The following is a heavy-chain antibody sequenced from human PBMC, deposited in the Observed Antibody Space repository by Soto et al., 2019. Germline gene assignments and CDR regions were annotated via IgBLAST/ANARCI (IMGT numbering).Heavy chain of an antibody. CDR2: ISSSSTTI. V-gene: IGHV3-48*01. D-gene: IGHD2-15*01. CDR3: PRGVGYCSGGSCYLDS. Sequence: EVQLVESGGGLVQPGGSVRLSCAASGFTFSSYNMNWVRQAPGKGLEWVSYISSSSTTIHYGDSVKGRFTISRDNAKNSLYLQMNSLRAEDTAVYYCPRGVGYCSGGSCYLDSWGQGTLVTVSS. CDR1: GFTFSSYN. J-gene: IGHJ4*02.